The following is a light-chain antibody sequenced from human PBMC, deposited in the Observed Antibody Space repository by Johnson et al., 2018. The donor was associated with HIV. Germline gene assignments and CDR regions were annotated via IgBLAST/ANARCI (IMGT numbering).Light chain of an antibody. CDR3: GTWDSSLNTFV. V-gene: IGLV1-51*02. J-gene: IGLJ1*01. CDR2: ENH. CDR1: SSNIGNNY. Sequence: LTQPPSLSAAPGQRVTISCSGSSSNIGNNYVSWYQQLPGTAPRLLVYENHRRPSGIPDRFSGSKSGTSATLDITGLQTGDEADYYCGTWDSSLNTFVFGTVTRCTVL.